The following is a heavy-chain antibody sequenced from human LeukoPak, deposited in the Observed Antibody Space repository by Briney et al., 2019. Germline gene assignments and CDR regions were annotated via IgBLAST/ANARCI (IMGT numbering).Heavy chain of an antibody. CDR1: GGSISGFY. J-gene: IGHJ4*02. Sequence: PSETLSLTCTVSGGSISGFYWNWIRQPAGKGLEWIGRIFPSGRTDYSPSLKSRVTMPLDTSKNQFSLKLSSVTAADTAVYYCARLVAAAGMAFDYWGQGTLVTVSS. V-gene: IGHV4-4*07. CDR3: ARLVAAAGMAFDY. D-gene: IGHD6-13*01. CDR2: IFPSGRT.